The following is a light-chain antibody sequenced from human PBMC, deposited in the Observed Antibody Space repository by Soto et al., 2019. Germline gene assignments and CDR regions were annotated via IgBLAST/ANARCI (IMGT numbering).Light chain of an antibody. CDR1: QSAYSSY. Sequence: EIVLTQSPGTLSLSPGERATLFCKASQSAYSSYLAWYQQKPGQAPRLLIYGASSRAPGIPDRFTGSGSGTDFTLTISRLEPEDFAVYYWQQYGNSPPRYTFGQGTKLEIK. J-gene: IGKJ2*01. CDR2: GAS. V-gene: IGKV3-20*01. CDR3: QQYGNSPPRYT.